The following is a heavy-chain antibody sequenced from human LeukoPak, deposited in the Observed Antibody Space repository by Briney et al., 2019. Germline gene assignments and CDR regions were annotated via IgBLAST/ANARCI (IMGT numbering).Heavy chain of an antibody. D-gene: IGHD3-22*01. CDR3: ARGLNSEKLGPNSSGYPYYFDY. CDR1: GGSISSSNW. CDR2: IYHSGST. V-gene: IGHV4-4*02. J-gene: IGHJ4*02. Sequence: SETLSLTCAVSGGSISSSNWWSWVRQPPGKGLEWIGEIYHSGSTNYNPSLKSRVTISVDKSKNQFSLKLSSVTAADTAVYYCARGLNSEKLGPNSSGYPYYFDYWGQGTLVTVSS.